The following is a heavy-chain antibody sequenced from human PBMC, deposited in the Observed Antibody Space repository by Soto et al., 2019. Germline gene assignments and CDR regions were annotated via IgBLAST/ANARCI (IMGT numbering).Heavy chain of an antibody. J-gene: IGHJ3*02. Sequence: VNISCKASGYTFTSYPMNRVRQARGQRLEWMGWINAGNGNTKYSQKFQGRVTITRDTSASTAYMELSSLRSEDTAVYYCARVPEGIVVVVAAGAFDIWGQGTMVTVSS. D-gene: IGHD2-15*01. CDR2: INAGNGNT. V-gene: IGHV1-3*01. CDR3: ARVPEGIVVVVAAGAFDI. CDR1: GYTFTSYP.